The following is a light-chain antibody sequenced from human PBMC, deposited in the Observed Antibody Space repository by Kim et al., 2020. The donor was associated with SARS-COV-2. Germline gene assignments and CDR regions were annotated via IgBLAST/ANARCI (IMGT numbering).Light chain of an antibody. CDR3: QQFGTAKRT. Sequence: EIVLTQSPGTLSLSPGDRVTLSCRASQSLSTSLLAWYQQKPGQAPRLLIYGASSRATGIPDRFSGSGSGTDFTLTISRLEPEDFAVYYCQQFGTAKRTFGQGTKVYIK. V-gene: IGKV3-20*01. J-gene: IGKJ1*01. CDR1: QSLSTSL. CDR2: GAS.